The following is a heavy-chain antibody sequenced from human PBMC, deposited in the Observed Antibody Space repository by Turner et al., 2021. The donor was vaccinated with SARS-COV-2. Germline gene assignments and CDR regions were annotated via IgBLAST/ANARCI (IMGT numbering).Heavy chain of an antibody. CDR1: GYTFTGYY. Sequence: QVQLVQSGAEVQKPGASVKVSCKDSGYTFTGYYMYWVRQAPGQGLEWMGWINPNSGGTNCAHKFQGRVTMTRDTSISTDYMELSRLRSDDTAVYYCARVSSLSYYFDYWGQGTLVTVSS. D-gene: IGHD6-6*01. J-gene: IGHJ4*02. CDR3: ARVSSLSYYFDY. CDR2: INPNSGGT. V-gene: IGHV1-2*07.